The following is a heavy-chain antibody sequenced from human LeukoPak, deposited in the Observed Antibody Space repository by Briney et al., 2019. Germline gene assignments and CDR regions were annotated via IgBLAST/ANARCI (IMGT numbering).Heavy chain of an antibody. V-gene: IGHV3-21*01. D-gene: IGHD4/OR15-4a*01. CDR2: ISSSSCYI. CDR1: GFTFSIYS. CDR3: ARARYGGNPLEESYYMDV. Sequence: PGGSLRLSCAASGFTFSIYSMNWVRQAPGKGLEWVSSISSSSCYIYYAGCVRGRFTISRDNAKNSLYLQMNRLRAEDTAVYYCARARYGGNPLEESYYMDVWGKGTTVTVSS. J-gene: IGHJ6*03.